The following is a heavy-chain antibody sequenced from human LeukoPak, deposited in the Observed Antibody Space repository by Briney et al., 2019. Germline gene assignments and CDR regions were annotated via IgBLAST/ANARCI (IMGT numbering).Heavy chain of an antibody. CDR2: ITSGGGT. V-gene: IGHV3-23*01. CDR1: GFTFSSYA. Sequence: GGSLRLSCAASGFTFSSYAMTWVRQAPGQGLEWVSGITSGGGTYYADSVKGRFTISRDNSKNTVYLQMNSLRAEDTAVYYCAKDVYGDYGGLVSWGQGTLVTVSS. J-gene: IGHJ5*02. CDR3: AKDVYGDYGGLVS. D-gene: IGHD4-17*01.